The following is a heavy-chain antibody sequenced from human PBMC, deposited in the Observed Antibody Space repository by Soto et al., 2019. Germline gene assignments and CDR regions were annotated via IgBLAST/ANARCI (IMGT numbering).Heavy chain of an antibody. CDR2: INHSGST. CDR3: ARMDDNDFDYYYYGMDV. D-gene: IGHD3-16*01. Sequence: QVQLQQWGAGLLKPSETLSLTCAVYGGSFSGYYWSWIRQPPGKGLEWIGEINHSGSTNYNPSLKSRVTISVDTSKNQFSLKLSSVTAADTAMYYCARMDDNDFDYYYYGMDVWGQGTTVTVSS. CDR1: GGSFSGYY. V-gene: IGHV4-34*01. J-gene: IGHJ6*02.